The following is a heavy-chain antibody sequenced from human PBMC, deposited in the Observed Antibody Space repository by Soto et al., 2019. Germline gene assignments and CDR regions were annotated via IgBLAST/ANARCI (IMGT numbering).Heavy chain of an antibody. V-gene: IGHV4-61*01. D-gene: IGHD1-26*01. Sequence: QVQLQESGPGLVKPSETLSLTCTVSGGSVSSGSYYWSWIRQPPGKGLEWIGYIYYSGGTNYNPSLKSRVTISVDTSKNQFSLKLSSVTAADTAVYYCARAVVGADNYYYGMDVWGQGTTVTVSS. CDR1: GGSVSSGSYY. CDR2: IYYSGGT. CDR3: ARAVVGADNYYYGMDV. J-gene: IGHJ6*02.